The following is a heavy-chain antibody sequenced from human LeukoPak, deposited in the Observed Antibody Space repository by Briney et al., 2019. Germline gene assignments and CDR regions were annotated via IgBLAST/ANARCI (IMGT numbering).Heavy chain of an antibody. CDR1: ALTVSSNY. J-gene: IGHJ4*02. D-gene: IGHD4-23*01. CDR3: SRRPDYGGTPTFDN. V-gene: IGHV3-66*01. Sequence: GGSLCLVCAVYALTVSSNYMSWVRQAPGEGLEWISVIYSGGDTYYPKSVRGRFTISRDNSKNTLYLQMNRLRVEDTAVYYCSRRPDYGGTPTFDNWGQGTLVTVSS. CDR2: IYSGGDT.